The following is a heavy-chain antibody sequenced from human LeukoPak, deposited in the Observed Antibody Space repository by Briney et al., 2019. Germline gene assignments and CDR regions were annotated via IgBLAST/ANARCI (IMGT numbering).Heavy chain of an antibody. V-gene: IGHV1-2*02. Sequence: ASVKVSCKASGYTFTGYYMHWVRQAPGQGLEWMGWINPNSGGTNYAQKFQGRVTMTRDTSISTAYMELSRLRSDDTAVYYCARDRHYDFPTDYWGQGTLVTVSS. J-gene: IGHJ4*02. CDR2: INPNSGGT. CDR1: GYTFTGYY. D-gene: IGHD3-3*01. CDR3: ARDRHYDFPTDY.